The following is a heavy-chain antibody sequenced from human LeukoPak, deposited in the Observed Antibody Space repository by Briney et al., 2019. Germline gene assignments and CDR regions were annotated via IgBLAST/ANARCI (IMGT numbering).Heavy chain of an antibody. CDR3: ARGTERGGSSWYYYYYGMDV. D-gene: IGHD6-13*01. CDR1: GFTFSSYD. CDR2: IGTAGDT. Sequence: PGGSLRLSCAASGFTFSSYDMHWVRQATGKGLEWVSAIGTAGDTYYPGSVKGRFTISRENAKNSLYLQMNSLRAGDTAVYYCARGTERGGSSWYYYYYGMDVWGQGTTVTVSS. J-gene: IGHJ6*02. V-gene: IGHV3-13*01.